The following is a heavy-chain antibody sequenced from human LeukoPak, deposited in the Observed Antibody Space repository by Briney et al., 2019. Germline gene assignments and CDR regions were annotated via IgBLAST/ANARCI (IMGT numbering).Heavy chain of an antibody. CDR3: ARHLNYYLDY. V-gene: IGHV3-74*01. CDR2: ISSDGSIT. D-gene: IGHD3-10*01. J-gene: IGHJ4*02. CDR1: GFTFSTYW. Sequence: GGSLRLSCAASGFTFSTYWMHWVRQAPGKGLVWVSRISSDGSITGFADSVKGRFTISRDNAKNTLYLQMNSLRAEDTAVYYCARHLNYYLDYWGQGTLVTVSS.